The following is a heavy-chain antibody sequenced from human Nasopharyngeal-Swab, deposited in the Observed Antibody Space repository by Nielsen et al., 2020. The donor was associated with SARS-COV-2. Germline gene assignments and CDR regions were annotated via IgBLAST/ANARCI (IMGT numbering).Heavy chain of an antibody. CDR3: ATGGIALGRFDP. CDR1: GYTLTELS. J-gene: IGHJ5*02. D-gene: IGHD6-13*01. V-gene: IGHV1-24*01. Sequence: ASVKVSCKVSGYTLTELSTHWVRQAPGKGLEWMGGFDPEDGETIYAQKFQGRVTMTEDTSTDTAYMELSSLRSEDTAVYYCATGGIALGRFDPWGQGTLVTVSS. CDR2: FDPEDGET.